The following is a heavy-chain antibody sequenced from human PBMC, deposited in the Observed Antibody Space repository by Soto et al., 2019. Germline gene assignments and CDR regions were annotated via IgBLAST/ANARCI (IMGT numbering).Heavy chain of an antibody. Sequence: ASVKVSCKASGGTFSTYTISWVRQAPGQGLEWMGRIIPILDIANYAQKFQGRVTITADKSTSTAYMELSSLRSEDTAVYYCARDPYIVVVPAASRYGYYYYGMDVWGQGTTVTVSS. J-gene: IGHJ6*02. D-gene: IGHD2-2*01. V-gene: IGHV1-69*04. CDR1: GGTFSTYT. CDR3: ARDPYIVVVPAASRYGYYYYGMDV. CDR2: IIPILDIA.